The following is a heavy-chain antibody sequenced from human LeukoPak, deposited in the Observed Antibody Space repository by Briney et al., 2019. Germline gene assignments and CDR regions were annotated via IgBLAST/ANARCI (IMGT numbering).Heavy chain of an antibody. CDR3: AKVCPTAMTTVDFDY. CDR2: ISGSGGST. CDR1: GFTFSNYA. V-gene: IGHV3-23*01. Sequence: PGGSLRLSCAASGFTFSNYAMTWVRQAPGKGLEWVSAISGSGGSTYYADSVKGRFTISRDNSKNTLYLQMSSLRAEDTAIYYCAKVCPTAMTTVDFDYWGQGTLVTVSS. D-gene: IGHD4-17*01. J-gene: IGHJ4*02.